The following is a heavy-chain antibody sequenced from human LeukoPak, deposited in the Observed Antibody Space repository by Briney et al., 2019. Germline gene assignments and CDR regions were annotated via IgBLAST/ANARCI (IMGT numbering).Heavy chain of an antibody. Sequence: GGSLRLSCAASGFTFSSYWMHWVRQAPGKGLVWVSRINSDGSSTSYADSVNGRFTISRDNAKNTLYLQMNSLRAEDTAVYYCAREYSGSYYSAFDIWGQGTMVTVSS. V-gene: IGHV3-74*01. D-gene: IGHD1-26*01. CDR2: INSDGSST. CDR3: AREYSGSYYSAFDI. J-gene: IGHJ3*02. CDR1: GFTFSSYW.